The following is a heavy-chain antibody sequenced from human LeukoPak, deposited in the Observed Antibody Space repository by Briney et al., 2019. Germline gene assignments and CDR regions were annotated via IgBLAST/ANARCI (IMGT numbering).Heavy chain of an antibody. Sequence: ASVKVSCKASGYTFIDYYIHWVRQAPGQGLGWMGWINPNSDGTNYEQRFKGRVTMTWDTSISTAYMALNSVRSADTAVYYCARTPMGGHFYMAVWGQGTAVLVSS. CDR1: GYTFIDYY. V-gene: IGHV1-2*02. CDR3: ARTPMGGHFYMAV. D-gene: IGHD5-18*01. J-gene: IGHJ6*03. CDR2: INPNSDGT.